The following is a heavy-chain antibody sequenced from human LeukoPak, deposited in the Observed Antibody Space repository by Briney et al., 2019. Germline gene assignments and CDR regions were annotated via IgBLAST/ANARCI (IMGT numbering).Heavy chain of an antibody. CDR1: GGSFSGYF. V-gene: IGHV4-34*01. CDR2: INLRVST. Sequence: SETLSLTCAVYGGSFSGYFWSWIRQPPGKGLEWMGEINLRVSTNYNPSLKSRVTTSVDTSKNQFSLKLSSVTAADTAVYYCARELRYCSGGSCYHNWYFDLWGRGTLVTVSS. J-gene: IGHJ2*01. D-gene: IGHD2-15*01. CDR3: ARELRYCSGGSCYHNWYFDL.